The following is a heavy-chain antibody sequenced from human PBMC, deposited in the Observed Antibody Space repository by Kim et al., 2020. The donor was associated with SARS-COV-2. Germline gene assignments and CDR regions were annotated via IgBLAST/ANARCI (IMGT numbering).Heavy chain of an antibody. V-gene: IGHV1-2*02. J-gene: IGHJ5*02. CDR1: GYGFSDFY. CDR2: IFPKKGDT. Sequence: ASVKVSCKASGYGFSDFYIYWVRQAPGQGLEWMGGIFPKKGDTNYARRFRGRVTMTRDTSSNTAYLELRSLTPGDTATYYCTKERSEGDDP. CDR3: TKERSEGDDP.